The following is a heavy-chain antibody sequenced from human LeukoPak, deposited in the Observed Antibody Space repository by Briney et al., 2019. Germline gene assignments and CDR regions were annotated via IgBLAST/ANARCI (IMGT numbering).Heavy chain of an antibody. CDR1: GFTFSSYG. V-gene: IGHV3-33*01. CDR3: VRVVRFDYYGSGSSLDI. J-gene: IGHJ6*02. D-gene: IGHD3-10*01. Sequence: PGGSLRLSCAASGFTFSSYGMHWVRQAPGKGLEWVAVISYDGSNKYYADSVKGRFTISRDNSKNTLYLQMNSLRAEDTAVYYCVRVVRFDYYGSGSSLDIWGQGTTVTVSS. CDR2: ISYDGSNK.